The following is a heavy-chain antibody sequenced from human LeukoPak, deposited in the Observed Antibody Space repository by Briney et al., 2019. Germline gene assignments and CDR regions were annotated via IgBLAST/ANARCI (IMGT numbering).Heavy chain of an antibody. CDR3: AKDWRNIVVVVAVDY. V-gene: IGHV3-53*01. D-gene: IGHD2-15*01. CDR1: GFTVSSNY. Sequence: GGSLRLSCAASGFTVSSNYMSWVRQAPGKGLEWVSVIYSGGSTYYADSVKGRFTISRDNSKNTLYLQMNSLRAEDTAVYYCAKDWRNIVVVVAVDYWGQGTLVTVSS. CDR2: IYSGGST. J-gene: IGHJ4*02.